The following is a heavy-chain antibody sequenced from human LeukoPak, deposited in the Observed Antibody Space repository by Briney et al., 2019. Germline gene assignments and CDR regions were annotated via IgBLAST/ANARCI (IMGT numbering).Heavy chain of an antibody. CDR2: IYYSGST. CDR3: ARGAGYSSSNDY. J-gene: IGHJ4*02. CDR1: GGSISSSSYY. Sequence: SETLSLTCTVSGGSISSSSYYWGWIRQPPGKGLEWIGSIYYSGSTYYNPSLKSRVTISVDTSKNQFSLKLSPVTAADTAVYYCARGAGYSSSNDYWGQGTLVTVSS. D-gene: IGHD6-13*01. V-gene: IGHV4-39*07.